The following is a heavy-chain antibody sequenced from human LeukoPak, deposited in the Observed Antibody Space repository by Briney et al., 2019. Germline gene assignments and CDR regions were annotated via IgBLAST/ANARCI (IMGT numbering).Heavy chain of an antibody. CDR1: GYTFTSYD. CDR3: ARDRGNGYCSGGSCYDLGFLDY. V-gene: IGHV1-46*01. Sequence: ASVKVSCKASGYTFTSYDINWVRQAPGQGLEWMGIINPGGGSTSYAQKFQGRVTMTRDTSTSTVYMELSSLRSEDTAVYYCARDRGNGYCSGGSCYDLGFLDYWGQGTLVTVSS. J-gene: IGHJ4*02. CDR2: INPGGGST. D-gene: IGHD2-15*01.